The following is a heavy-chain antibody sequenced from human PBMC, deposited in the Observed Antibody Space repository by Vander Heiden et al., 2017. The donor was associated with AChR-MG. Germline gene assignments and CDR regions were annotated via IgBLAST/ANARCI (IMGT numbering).Heavy chain of an antibody. CDR1: GFSPSTSGVG. V-gene: IGHV2-5*02. J-gene: IGHJ4*02. CDR2: IYWDDDK. D-gene: IGHD6-13*01. CDR3: ARTTAAAGWLMF. Sequence: QITLKESGPTLVKPTQTLTLTCTFSGFSPSTSGVGVGWIRQPPGKALEWLALIYWDDDKRYSASLKSRLTITKDTSKNQVVLTMTNMDPVDTATYFCARTTAAAGWLMFWGQGTLVTVSS.